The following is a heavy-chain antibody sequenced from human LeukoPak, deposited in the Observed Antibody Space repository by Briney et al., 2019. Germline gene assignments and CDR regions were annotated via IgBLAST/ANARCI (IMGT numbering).Heavy chain of an antibody. Sequence: GASVKVSCKTSGYTFTDFGINWVRQAPGQGLEWMGRFTTYNGNTNYAQKFQGRVTMTTDTSTTTAYMELSSLRSEDTAVYYCARGHYYDSSGYYYYYYYYMGVWGKGTTVTVSS. J-gene: IGHJ6*03. D-gene: IGHD3-22*01. CDR3: ARGHYYDSSGYYYYYYYYMGV. CDR1: GYTFTDFG. V-gene: IGHV1-18*01. CDR2: FTTYNGNT.